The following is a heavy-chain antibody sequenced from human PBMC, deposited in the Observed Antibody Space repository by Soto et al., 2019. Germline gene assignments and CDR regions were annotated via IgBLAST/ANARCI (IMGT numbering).Heavy chain of an antibody. D-gene: IGHD1-7*01. V-gene: IGHV1-69*13. Sequence: SVKVSCKASGGTFSSYAISWVRQAPGQGLEWMGGIIPIFGTANYAQKFQGRVTITADESTSTAYMELRSLRSDDTAVYYCARNYGATGYYYYGMDVWGQGTTVTVSS. J-gene: IGHJ6*02. CDR3: ARNYGATGYYYYGMDV. CDR2: IIPIFGTA. CDR1: GGTFSSYA.